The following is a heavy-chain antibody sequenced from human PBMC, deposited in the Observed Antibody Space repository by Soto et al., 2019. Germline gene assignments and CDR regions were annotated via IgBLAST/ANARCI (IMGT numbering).Heavy chain of an antibody. D-gene: IGHD6-19*01. CDR1: GGSISSSSYY. CDR2: IYYSGST. J-gene: IGHJ4*02. V-gene: IGHV4-39*01. Sequence: QLQLQESGPGLVKPSETLSLTCTVSGGSISSSSYYWGWIRQPPGKGLEWIGSIYYSGSTYYNPSLKSRVTISVDTSKNQFSLKLSSVTAADTAVYYCASSYSSGWRFDYWGQGTLVTVSS. CDR3: ASSYSSGWRFDY.